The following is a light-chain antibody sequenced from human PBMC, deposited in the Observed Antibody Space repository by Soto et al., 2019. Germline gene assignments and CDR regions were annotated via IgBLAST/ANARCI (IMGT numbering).Light chain of an antibody. Sequence: QPVLTQPPSVSGAPGQRVTISCTGSSSNIGAGYDVHWYQQLPGTAPKLLIYRNTNRPAGVPDRFSGSRSGTSASLAITGLQAEDEADYYCQSFDSTFIFGGGTKVTVL. CDR3: QSFDSTFI. J-gene: IGLJ2*01. CDR1: SSNIGAGYD. V-gene: IGLV1-40*01. CDR2: RNT.